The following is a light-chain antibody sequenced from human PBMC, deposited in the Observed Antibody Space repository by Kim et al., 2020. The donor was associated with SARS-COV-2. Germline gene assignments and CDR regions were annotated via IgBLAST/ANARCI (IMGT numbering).Light chain of an antibody. J-gene: IGLJ2*01. CDR1: SSNIGAYYD. CDR3: QSYDSILSGVV. CDR2: GNT. Sequence: QRITISCTGRSSNIGAYYDVHWYQHLPGTAPKLLIYGNTNRPSGVPDRFSGSKSGTSASLAITGLQPEDEADYYCQSYDSILSGVVFGGGTQLTVL. V-gene: IGLV1-40*01.